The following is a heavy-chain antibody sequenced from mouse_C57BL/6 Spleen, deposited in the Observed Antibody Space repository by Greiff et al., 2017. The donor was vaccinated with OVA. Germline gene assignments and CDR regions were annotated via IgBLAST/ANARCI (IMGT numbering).Heavy chain of an antibody. V-gene: IGHV1-50*01. D-gene: IGHD1-1*01. CDR2: IDPSDSYT. CDR3: ASLYYAYYFDY. J-gene: IGHJ2*01. CDR1: GYTFTSYW. Sequence: QVQLQQPGAELVKPGASVKLSCKASGYTFTSYWMQWVKQRPGQGLEWIGEIDPSDSYTNYNQKFKGKATLTVDTSSSTAYMQLSSLTSEDSAVYYCASLYYAYYFDYLGQGTTLTVSS.